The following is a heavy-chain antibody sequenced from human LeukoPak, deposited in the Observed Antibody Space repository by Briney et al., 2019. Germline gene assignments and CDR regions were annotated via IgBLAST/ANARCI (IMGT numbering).Heavy chain of an antibody. V-gene: IGHV3-23*01. CDR1: GLTFSNYA. CDR3: AKGRVAAASDY. Sequence: GGSLRLSCAASGLTFSNYAMSWVRQAPGKGLEWVSGISDSGGSTYYADSVKGRFIISRDNSKNTLYLQMNSLRAEDTAVYYCAKGRVAAASDYWGQGTLVTVSS. CDR2: ISDSGGST. D-gene: IGHD6-13*01. J-gene: IGHJ4*02.